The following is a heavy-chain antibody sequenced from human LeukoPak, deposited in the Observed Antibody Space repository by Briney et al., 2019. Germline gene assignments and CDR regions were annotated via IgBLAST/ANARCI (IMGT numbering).Heavy chain of an antibody. CDR1: GGSISSYY. CDR2: IYNSGST. J-gene: IGHJ4*02. Sequence: PSETLSLTCTVSGGSISSYYWSWIRQPAGKGLEWIGRIYNSGSTTYNPSLKSRVTMSVDTSKNQFSLKLSSVTAADTAVYYCARTPRLYCSGGSCHGSDYWGQGTLVTVSS. V-gene: IGHV4-4*07. CDR3: ARTPRLYCSGGSCHGSDY. D-gene: IGHD2-15*01.